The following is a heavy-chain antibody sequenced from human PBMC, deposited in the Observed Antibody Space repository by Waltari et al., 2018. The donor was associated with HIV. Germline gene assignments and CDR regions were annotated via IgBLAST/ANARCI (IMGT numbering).Heavy chain of an antibody. CDR1: GYNFITYD. CDR3: ARERKVVGASPYYGLDV. Sequence: QVLLVQSGAEVKKPGASVRVSCKASGYNFITYDIHWVRQAPGQRLEWMGCITTVNGNTKYSQKLQGRVTITRDTSTTTAHMELSRLRSEDTAIYYCARERKVVGASPYYGLDVWGQGTTVTVSS. D-gene: IGHD2-15*01. CDR2: ITTVNGNT. J-gene: IGHJ6*02. V-gene: IGHV1-3*04.